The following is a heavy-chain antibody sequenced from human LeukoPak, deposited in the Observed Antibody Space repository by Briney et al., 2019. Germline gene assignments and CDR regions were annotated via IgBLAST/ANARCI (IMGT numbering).Heavy chain of an antibody. J-gene: IGHJ5*02. D-gene: IGHD3-3*01. CDR2: INPSGGST. Sequence: ASVKVSCKASGYTFTSYYMHWVRQAPGQGLEWMGIINPSGGSTSYAQKFQGRVTMTTDTSTSTAYMELRSLRSDDTAVYYCARVPRITIFGVPLGGRKYNWFDPWGQGTLVTVSS. CDR3: ARVPRITIFGVPLGGRKYNWFDP. CDR1: GYTFTSYY. V-gene: IGHV1-46*01.